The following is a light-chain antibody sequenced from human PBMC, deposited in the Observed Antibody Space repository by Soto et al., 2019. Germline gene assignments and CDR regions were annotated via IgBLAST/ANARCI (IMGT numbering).Light chain of an antibody. J-gene: IGLJ3*02. CDR2: EVS. V-gene: IGLV2-23*02. Sequence: QSALTQPASVYGSPGQSITISCTGTSSDVGTYNLVSWYQQHPGKAPKLLIYEVSMRPSGVSNRFSGSKSGNTASLTISGLQTEDEADYYCCSYAGDSTWVFGGGTKLTVL. CDR3: CSYAGDSTWV. CDR1: SSDVGTYNL.